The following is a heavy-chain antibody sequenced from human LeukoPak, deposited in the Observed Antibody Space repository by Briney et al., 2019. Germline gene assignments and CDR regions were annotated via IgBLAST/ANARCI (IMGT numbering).Heavy chain of an antibody. CDR3: ARDFISHLYCGGDCYPPSWFDP. CDR1: CGSISSGIYY. Sequence: SDTLSLTCTVSCGSISSGIYYWRSIRQPAGKGLEWLGRIYTNRCTNYNSCVKSRVTISVETCKNQFSLKLSSVAAADTVGYYCARDFISHLYCGGDCYPPSWFDPWGEGTLVTVRS. J-gene: IGHJ5*02. D-gene: IGHD2-21*02. CDR2: IYTNRCT. V-gene: IGHV4-61*02.